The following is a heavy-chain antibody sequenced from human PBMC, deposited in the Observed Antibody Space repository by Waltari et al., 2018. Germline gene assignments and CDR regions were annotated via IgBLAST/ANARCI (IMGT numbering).Heavy chain of an antibody. CDR3: VRDAFGNTIGGVFDY. Sequence: EVQLVESGGGLVQPGKSLRLSCVASGFMFEDSAMHWFRQVPGKGLEWLSGISWNSNNIVYADSVKGRFTISRDNAENSLYLLMNNLRAEDTALYYCVRDAFGNTIGGVFDYWGQGTLLTVSS. D-gene: IGHD3-3*01. CDR2: ISWNSNNI. J-gene: IGHJ4*02. V-gene: IGHV3-9*01. CDR1: GFMFEDSA.